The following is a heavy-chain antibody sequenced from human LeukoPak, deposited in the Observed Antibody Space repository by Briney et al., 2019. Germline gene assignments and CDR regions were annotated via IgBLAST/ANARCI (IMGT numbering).Heavy chain of an antibody. CDR1: GGSISSYY. Sequence: SETLSLTCTVSGGSISSYYWSWIRQPPGKGLEWIGDIYYSGSTNYNPSLKSRVTISVDTSKNQSSLKLSSVTAADTAVYYCAILGATGSWFDPWGQGTLVTVSS. J-gene: IGHJ5*02. CDR2: IYYSGST. V-gene: IGHV4-59*08. D-gene: IGHD1-26*01. CDR3: AILGATGSWFDP.